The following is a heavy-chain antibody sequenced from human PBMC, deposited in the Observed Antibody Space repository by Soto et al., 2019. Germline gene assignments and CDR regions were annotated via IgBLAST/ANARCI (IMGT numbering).Heavy chain of an antibody. D-gene: IGHD2-15*01. V-gene: IGHV1-18*04. J-gene: IGHJ4*02. CDR2: ISAYNGNT. Sequence: AAVKVSCKASGYTFTSYGISWVRQATGQGLEWMGWISAYNGNTNYAQKLQGRVTMTTDTSTSTAYMELRSLRSDDTAVYYCASAGYCSGGSCYPFDYWGQGTLVTVSS. CDR3: ASAGYCSGGSCYPFDY. CDR1: GYTFTSYG.